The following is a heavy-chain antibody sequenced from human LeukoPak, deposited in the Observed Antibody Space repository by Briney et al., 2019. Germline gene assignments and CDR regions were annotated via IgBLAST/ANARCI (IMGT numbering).Heavy chain of an antibody. J-gene: IGHJ4*02. D-gene: IGHD4-17*01. CDR3: ANTMTTVTTVVY. V-gene: IGHV3-23*01. CDR1: GFTFSSYG. CDR2: ISGSGDST. Sequence: GGSLRLSCAASGFTFSSYGMSWVRQAPGEGLEWVSAISGSGDSTYYADSVKGRFTISRDNSKNTLYLQMNSLRAEDTAVYYCANTMTTVTTVVYWGQGTLVTVSS.